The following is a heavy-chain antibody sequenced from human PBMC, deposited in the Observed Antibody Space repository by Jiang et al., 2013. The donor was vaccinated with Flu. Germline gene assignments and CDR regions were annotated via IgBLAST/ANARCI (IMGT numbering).Heavy chain of an antibody. D-gene: IGHD4-17*01. CDR2: LYYSGNT. CDR3: ARLDYGDGYYYYGVDV. J-gene: IGHJ6*02. CDR1: GGSISSKNHF. V-gene: IGHV4-39*01. Sequence: PGLVKPSETLSLTCSVSGGSISSKNHFWGWIRQPPGKGLEWIGSLYYSGNTYYNPSLKSRFSISSDTSKNQFSLRVSSVTAADTGVYYCARLDYGDGYYYYGVDVWGQGTTVTVSS.